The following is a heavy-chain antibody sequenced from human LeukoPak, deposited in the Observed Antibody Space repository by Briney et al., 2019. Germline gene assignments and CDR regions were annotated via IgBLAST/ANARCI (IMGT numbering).Heavy chain of an antibody. Sequence: GASVKLSLNSSGYTFTINGSSWVRQAPGQGLEWMGWISAYNGNTNYAQKLQGRVTMTTDTSTSTAYMELRSLRSDDTAVYYCARGLVWFGELGQVEDPAMVEGFHYWGQGTLVTVSS. CDR3: ARGLVWFGELGQVEDPAMVEGFHY. V-gene: IGHV1-18*01. CDR2: ISAYNGNT. J-gene: IGHJ4*02. CDR1: GYTFTING. D-gene: IGHD3-10*01.